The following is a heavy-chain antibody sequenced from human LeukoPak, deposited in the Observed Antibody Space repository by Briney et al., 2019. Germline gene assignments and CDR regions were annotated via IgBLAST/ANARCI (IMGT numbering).Heavy chain of an antibody. CDR2: IRSSSSYI. D-gene: IGHD3-9*01. Sequence: GGSLRLSCAASGFTFSSCSMNWVRQAPGKGLEWVSSIRSSSSYIYYADSVKGRFTISRDNAKNSLYLQMNSLRAEDTAVYYCARVSYDILTGYSYIDYWGQGTLVTVSS. V-gene: IGHV3-21*01. CDR1: GFTFSSCS. J-gene: IGHJ4*02. CDR3: ARVSYDILTGYSYIDY.